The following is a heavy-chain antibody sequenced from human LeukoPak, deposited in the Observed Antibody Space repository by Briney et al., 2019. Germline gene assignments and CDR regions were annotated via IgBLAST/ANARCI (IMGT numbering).Heavy chain of an antibody. J-gene: IGHJ4*02. Sequence: PSETLSLTCTVSSGSISGTYWSWIRQPPGKGLEWIGYISYRGSTNYNPSLKSRVTISLDTSKNQFSLRLSSVTAADTAVYYCARHGDYVLTDMQDQYYFDSWGQGTLVTVSS. CDR3: ARHGDYVLTDMQDQYYFDS. V-gene: IGHV4-59*08. CDR2: ISYRGST. CDR1: SGSISGTY. D-gene: IGHD4-17*01.